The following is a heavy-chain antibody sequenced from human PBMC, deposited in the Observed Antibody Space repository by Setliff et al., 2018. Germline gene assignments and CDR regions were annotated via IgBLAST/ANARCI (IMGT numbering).Heavy chain of an antibody. CDR2: IYSDGSMT. J-gene: IGHJ3*02. Sequence: TGGSLRLSCAASGFTFGSNWMNWVRQAPGKGLVWVSRIYSDGSMTDYADSAKGRFTISRDNARNILYLQMNSLKIEDTAVYFCARERGAGSSRWYSHDGFDIWGQGTMVTVSS. V-gene: IGHV3-74*01. CDR3: ARERGAGSSRWYSHDGFDI. D-gene: IGHD6-13*01. CDR1: GFTFGSNW.